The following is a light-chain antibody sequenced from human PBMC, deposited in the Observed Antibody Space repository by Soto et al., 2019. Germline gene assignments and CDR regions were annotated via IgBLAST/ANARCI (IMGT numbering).Light chain of an antibody. CDR2: DAS. J-gene: IGKJ4*01. V-gene: IGKV1-33*01. Sequence: DIQMTQSPSSLYASVGDRVTITCRASQVISKFLNWYQLKPGKAPKLLIFDASELETGVTSRFSGHRSGTDFSFIISSLQTEDIATYYCQQYDNYPRTFGGGTKVEIK. CDR3: QQYDNYPRT. CDR1: QVISKF.